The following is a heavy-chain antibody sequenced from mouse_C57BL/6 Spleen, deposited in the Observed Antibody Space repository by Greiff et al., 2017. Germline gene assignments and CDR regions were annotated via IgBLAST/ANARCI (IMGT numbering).Heavy chain of an antibody. V-gene: IGHV1-55*01. Sequence: VQLQQPGAELVKPGASVKMSCKASGYTFTSYWITWVKQRPGQGLEWIGDIYPGSGSTNYNEKFKSKATLTVDTSSSTAYMQLSSLTSEDSAVYYCARENYYGLATEDYAMDYWGQGTSGTVSS. J-gene: IGHJ4*01. D-gene: IGHD1-1*01. CDR1: GYTFTSYW. CDR3: ARENYYGLATEDYAMDY. CDR2: IYPGSGST.